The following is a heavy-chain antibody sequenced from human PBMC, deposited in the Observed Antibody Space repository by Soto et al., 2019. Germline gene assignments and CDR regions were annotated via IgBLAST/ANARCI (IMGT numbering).Heavy chain of an antibody. CDR1: GFSGDW. CDR2: IHSVGTTT. Sequence: EGSLRLSCAASGFSGDWMHSVRHAPGNGLASVSPIHSVGTTTASADSVRGRSSISRAHAKNTPYLQITPLRAAPSAVYYCAPLSAPPDYWGQGPPDTLSP. CDR3: APLSAPPDY. D-gene: IGHD6-13*01. J-gene: IGHJ4*02. V-gene: IGHV3-74*01.